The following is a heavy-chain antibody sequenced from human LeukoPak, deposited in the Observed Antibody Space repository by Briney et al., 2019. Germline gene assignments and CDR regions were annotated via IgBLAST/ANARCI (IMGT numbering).Heavy chain of an antibody. CDR2: IIPIFGTA. CDR1: GGTFSSYA. CDR3: ARAGYSGSWYRDYYMDV. Sequence: SVKVSCKASGGTFSSYAISWVRQAPGQGLEWMGGIIPIFGTANYAQKFQGRVTITTDESTSTAYLELSSLRSDDTAVYYCARAGYSGSWYRDYYMDVWGKGTTVTVSS. J-gene: IGHJ6*03. D-gene: IGHD6-13*01. V-gene: IGHV1-69*05.